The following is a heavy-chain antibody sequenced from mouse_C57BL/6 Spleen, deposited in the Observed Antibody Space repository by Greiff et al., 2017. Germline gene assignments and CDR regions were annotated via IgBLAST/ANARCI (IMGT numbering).Heavy chain of an antibody. CDR1: GFTFSSYA. CDR3: ASYSTDFDY. Sequence: EVKLVESGGGLVKPGGSLKLSCAASGFTFSSYAMSWVRQTPEKRLEWVATISDGGSYTYYPDNVKGRFTISRDNAKTNLYLQMSHLKSEDTAMYYCASYSTDFDYWGQGTTLTVSS. J-gene: IGHJ2*01. V-gene: IGHV5-4*03. D-gene: IGHD2-5*01. CDR2: ISDGGSYT.